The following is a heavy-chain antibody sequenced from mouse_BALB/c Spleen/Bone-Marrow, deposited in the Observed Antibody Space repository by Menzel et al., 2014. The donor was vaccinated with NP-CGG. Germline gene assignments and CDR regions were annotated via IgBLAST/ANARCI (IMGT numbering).Heavy chain of an antibody. D-gene: IGHD1-1*01. J-gene: IGHJ3*01. V-gene: IGHV14-3*02. CDR3: ASYYYGSSSFAY. Sequence: VQLQQPGAELVKPGASVKLSCIASGFNIKDTYMHWVKQRPEQGLEWIGRIDPANGNTKYDPKFQGKATITADTSSNTAYLQLSSLTSEDTAVYYCASYYYGSSSFAYWGQGTLVTVSA. CDR1: GFNIKDTY. CDR2: IDPANGNT.